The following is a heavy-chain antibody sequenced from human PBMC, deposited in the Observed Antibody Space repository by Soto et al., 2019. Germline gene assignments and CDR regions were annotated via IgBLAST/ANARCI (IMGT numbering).Heavy chain of an antibody. CDR1: GFTFSSYS. V-gene: IGHV3-48*01. CDR2: ISSSSSAI. D-gene: IGHD3-16*01. Sequence: EVQLVESGGGLVQPGGSLRLSCAASGFTFSSYSMNWVRQAPGKGLEWVSYISSSSSAIYYANSVKGRFTISRDNAKNSLYLQMNSLRAEDTAVYYCASEGGKYNWFDPWGQGTLVTVSS. J-gene: IGHJ5*02. CDR3: ASEGGKYNWFDP.